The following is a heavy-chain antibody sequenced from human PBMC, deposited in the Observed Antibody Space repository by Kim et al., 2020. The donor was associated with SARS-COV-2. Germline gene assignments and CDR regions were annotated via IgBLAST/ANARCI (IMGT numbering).Heavy chain of an antibody. D-gene: IGHD3-22*01. V-gene: IGHV1-18*01. CDR3: AKAGDSSWFDP. CDR1: GQTFTSYG. Sequence: ASVKVSCKVSGQTFTSYGITWVRQAPGQGLEWMGWISVYSDNTVYAHKFQGRVTMTTDTPTNTPYMELRSLRSDDTADYYCAKAGDSSWFDPSGRGTLVT. CDR2: ISVYSDNT. J-gene: IGHJ5*02.